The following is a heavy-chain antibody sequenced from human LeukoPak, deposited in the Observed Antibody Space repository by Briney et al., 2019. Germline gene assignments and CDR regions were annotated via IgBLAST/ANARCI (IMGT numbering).Heavy chain of an antibody. CDR2: IYHSGRT. V-gene: IGHV4-38-2*02. CDR3: ARGGYYGSGNDFRFDP. J-gene: IGHJ5*02. Sequence: SETLSLTCTVSGYSISSGYYWGWIRQPPGKGLEWIGSIYHSGRTFYNPSLKSRVTISVDTSKNQFSLKLTSVTAADTAVYYCARGGYYGSGNDFRFDPWGQGTLVTVSS. CDR1: GYSISSGYY. D-gene: IGHD3-10*01.